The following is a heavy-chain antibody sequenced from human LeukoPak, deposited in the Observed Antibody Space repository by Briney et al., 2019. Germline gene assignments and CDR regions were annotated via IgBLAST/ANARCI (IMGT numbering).Heavy chain of an antibody. Sequence: GGSLRLSCAASGFTFSSYAMSWVRQAPGKGLEWVSHISGGGGSRSTYYADSVKGRFTISRDNSKNTLYLQMNSLRAEDTAVYYCAKMGGTSGYDSEGPYYWGQGTLVTVSS. CDR3: AKMGGTSGYDSEGPYY. J-gene: IGHJ4*02. CDR1: GFTFSSYA. CDR2: ISGGGGSRST. V-gene: IGHV3-23*01. D-gene: IGHD5-12*01.